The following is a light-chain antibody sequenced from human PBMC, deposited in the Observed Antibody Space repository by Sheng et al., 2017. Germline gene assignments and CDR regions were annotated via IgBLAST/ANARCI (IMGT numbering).Light chain of an antibody. V-gene: IGKV1-27*01. J-gene: IGKJ3*01. Sequence: DIQMTQSPSSLSASVGDTVTVTCRASQDISNFVAWYQQKSGKAPKLLIFAATGLPLXRPSRFSGGGSGTDFTLTISSLQPEDVATYYCQKYNSAPYTFGPGTRVDLK. CDR2: AAT. CDR1: QDISNF. CDR3: QKYNSAPYT.